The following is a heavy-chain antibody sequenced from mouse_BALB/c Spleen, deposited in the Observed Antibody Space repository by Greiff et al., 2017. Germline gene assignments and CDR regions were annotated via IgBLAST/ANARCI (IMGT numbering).Heavy chain of an antibody. CDR1: GFTFSNYW. D-gene: IGHD2-4*01. CDR3: TRYYDYDEGFDY. Sequence: EVMLVESGGGLVQPGGSMKLSCVASGFTFSNYWMNWVRQSPEKGLEWVAEIRLKSNNYATHYAESVKGRFTISRDDSKSSVYLQMNNLRAEDTGIYYCTRYYDYDEGFDYWGQGTTLTVSS. V-gene: IGHV6-6*02. J-gene: IGHJ2*01. CDR2: IRLKSNNYAT.